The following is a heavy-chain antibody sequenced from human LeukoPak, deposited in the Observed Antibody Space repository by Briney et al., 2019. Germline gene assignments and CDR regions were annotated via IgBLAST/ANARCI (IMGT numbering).Heavy chain of an antibody. V-gene: IGHV3-23*01. CDR3: AKDPGYSSGWSFDY. Sequence: GGSLRLSCAASGFTFSSYAMSWVRQAPGKGLEWVSSISGSGDSTYYADSVKGRFTISRDNSKNTLYLQMNSLRAEDTAVYYCAKDPGYSSGWSFDYWGQGTLVTVSS. D-gene: IGHD6-19*01. CDR2: ISGSGDST. J-gene: IGHJ4*02. CDR1: GFTFSSYA.